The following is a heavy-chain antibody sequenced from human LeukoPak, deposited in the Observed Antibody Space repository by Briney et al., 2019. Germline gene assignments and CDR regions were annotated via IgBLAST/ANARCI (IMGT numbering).Heavy chain of an antibody. CDR1: GGSFSGYY. Sequence: SETLSLTCAVYGGSFSGYYWSWIRQPPGKGLEWIGEINYSGSTNYNPSLKNRVTISVDTSKNQFSLKLSSVTAADTAVYYCARVGRAQSSGPDWGQGTLVTVSS. CDR3: ARVGRAQSSGPD. CDR2: INYSGST. V-gene: IGHV4-34*01. D-gene: IGHD3-22*01. J-gene: IGHJ4*02.